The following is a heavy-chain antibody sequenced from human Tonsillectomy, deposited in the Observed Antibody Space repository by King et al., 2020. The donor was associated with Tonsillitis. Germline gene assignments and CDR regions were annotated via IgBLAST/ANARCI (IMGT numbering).Heavy chain of an antibody. D-gene: IGHD3-22*01. J-gene: IGHJ5*02. CDR3: ARMETYYYDSSGYYYCFDP. CDR2: ISSSSSYI. Sequence: DVQLVESGGGLVKPGGSLRLSCAASGFTFSSYSMNWVRQAPGKGLEWVSSISSSSSYIYYADSVKGRFTISRDNAKNSLYLQMNILRAEDTAVYYCARMETYYYDSSGYYYCFDPWGQGTLVTVSS. V-gene: IGHV3-21*01. CDR1: GFTFSSYS.